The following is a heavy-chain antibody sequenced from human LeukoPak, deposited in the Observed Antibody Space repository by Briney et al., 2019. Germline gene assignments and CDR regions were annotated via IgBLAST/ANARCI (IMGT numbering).Heavy chain of an antibody. CDR2: IYYSGST. V-gene: IGHV4-39*07. D-gene: IGHD3-3*01. CDR3: ARVAGDFWSGYYKGAFDY. J-gene: IGHJ4*02. CDR1: GGSVSSSAYY. Sequence: PSETLSLTCTVSGGSVSSSAYYWGWIRQPPEKGLEWIGNIYYSGSTYYNPSLKSRVTISIDTSKNQFSLKLSSVTAADTAVYYCARVAGDFWSGYYKGAFDYWGQGTLVTVSS.